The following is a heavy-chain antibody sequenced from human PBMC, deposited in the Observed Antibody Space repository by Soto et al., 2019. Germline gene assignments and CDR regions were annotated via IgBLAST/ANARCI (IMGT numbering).Heavy chain of an antibody. CDR3: LVASAAY. D-gene: IGHD6-13*01. CDR2: ITSNGGST. V-gene: IGHV3-64D*06. CDR1: GFTLRRYV. J-gene: IGHJ4*02. Sequence: GGSLRLSCPASGFTLRRYVMNWVLQAPGKGLEYVSGITSNGGSTFYADSVKGRFIISRDNSQNTVYLQMSSLTTADTAVYYCLVASAAYWGQGTQVTVSS.